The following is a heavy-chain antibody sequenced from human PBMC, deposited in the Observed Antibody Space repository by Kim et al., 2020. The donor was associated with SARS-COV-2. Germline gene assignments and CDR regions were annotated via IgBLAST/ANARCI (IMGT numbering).Heavy chain of an antibody. Sequence: ASVKVSCKASGYTFTGYYMHWVRQAPGQGLEWMGRMNPNSGGTNYAQKFQGRVTMTRDTSISTAYMELSRLRSDDTAVYYCARDNEWLRFAPIYWGQGTLVTVSS. CDR1: GYTFTGYY. V-gene: IGHV1-2*06. D-gene: IGHD5-12*01. CDR3: ARDNEWLRFAPIY. J-gene: IGHJ4*02. CDR2: MNPNSGGT.